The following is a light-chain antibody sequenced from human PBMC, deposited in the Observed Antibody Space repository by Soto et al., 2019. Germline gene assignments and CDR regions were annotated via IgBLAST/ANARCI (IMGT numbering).Light chain of an antibody. CDR2: GVS. Sequence: EIVLSQSPGTLSLSPGEGATLSCRASQSVSSSYLAWYQQKPGQAPRLLIYGVSSRATGIPDRFSGSGSATDFTLTISRLEPEDFALYYCQQYGRSPTFGQGTRLE. V-gene: IGKV3-20*01. CDR1: QSVSSSY. J-gene: IGKJ5*01. CDR3: QQYGRSPT.